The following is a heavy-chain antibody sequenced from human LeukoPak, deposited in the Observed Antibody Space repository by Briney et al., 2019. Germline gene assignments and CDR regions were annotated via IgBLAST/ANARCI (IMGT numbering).Heavy chain of an antibody. CDR2: ISGSCGST. Sequence: GGPERLLCSACRYIFSNLAVLGARRATEGAGEGVTAISGSCGSTYYADSVKGRFTISRDNSKNTLYLQMNSLRAEDTAVYYCAKDPNFGVAIDWFDPWGQGTLVTVSS. V-gene: IGHV3-23*01. CDR1: RYIFSNLA. CDR3: AKDPNFGVAIDWFDP. J-gene: IGHJ5*02. D-gene: IGHD3-3*01.